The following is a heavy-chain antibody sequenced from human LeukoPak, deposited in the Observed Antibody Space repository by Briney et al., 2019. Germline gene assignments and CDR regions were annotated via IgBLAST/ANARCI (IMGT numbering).Heavy chain of an antibody. J-gene: IGHJ4*02. Sequence: GGSLRLSCAASGFTVSSNYMSWVRQAPGKGLEWVSAISGSGGSTSYADSVKGRFTISRDNSKNTLYLQMNSLRAEDTAVYYCAKATGAAAGKDFDYWGQGTLVTVSS. V-gene: IGHV3-23*01. CDR2: ISGSGGST. D-gene: IGHD6-13*01. CDR1: GFTVSSNY. CDR3: AKATGAAAGKDFDY.